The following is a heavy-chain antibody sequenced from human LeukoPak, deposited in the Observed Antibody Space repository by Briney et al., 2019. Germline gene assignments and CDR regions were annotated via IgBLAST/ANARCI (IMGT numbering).Heavy chain of an antibody. CDR2: IYYSGST. J-gene: IGHJ4*02. Sequence: SETLSLTCTVSGCSISSYYWSWIRQPPGKGLEWIGYIYYSGSTNYNPSLKSRVTISVDTSKNQFSLKLSSVTAADTAVYYCARVQADTIFGVVSPFDYWGQGTLVTVSS. CDR1: GCSISSYY. D-gene: IGHD3-3*01. V-gene: IGHV4-59*01. CDR3: ARVQADTIFGVVSPFDY.